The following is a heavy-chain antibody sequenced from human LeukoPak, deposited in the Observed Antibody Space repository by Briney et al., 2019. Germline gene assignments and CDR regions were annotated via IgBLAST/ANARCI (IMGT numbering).Heavy chain of an antibody. CDR3: ARGRITMGRGPNSTEYPPAARFDY. CDR1: GGSFSGYY. Sequence: SETLSLTCAVYGGSFSGYYWSWIRHPPGKGLEWIGELNHSGSTNHNPPLKSRVTISVDTSKNQFSLKLSAVTAADTAVYYCARGRITMGRGPNSTEYPPAARFDYWGQGTLVTVSS. D-gene: IGHD3-10*01. V-gene: IGHV4-34*01. CDR2: LNHSGST. J-gene: IGHJ4*02.